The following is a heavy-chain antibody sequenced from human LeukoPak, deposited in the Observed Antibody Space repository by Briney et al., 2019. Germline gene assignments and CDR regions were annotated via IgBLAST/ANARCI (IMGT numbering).Heavy chain of an antibody. CDR1: GSTFTDFY. D-gene: IGHD4-17*01. V-gene: IGHV3-11*04. CDR2: ISSSVGSI. Sequence: GGSLRLSCAASGSTFTDFYMSWIRQAPGKGLEWISYISSSVGSIYYADSVKGRFTISRDNAKNSLYLQMNSLRAEDTAVYYCASHDYGVHFDYWGQGTLVTVSS. J-gene: IGHJ4*02. CDR3: ASHDYGVHFDY.